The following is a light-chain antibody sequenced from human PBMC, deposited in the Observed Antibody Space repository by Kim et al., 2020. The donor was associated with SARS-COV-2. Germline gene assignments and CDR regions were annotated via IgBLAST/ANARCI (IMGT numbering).Light chain of an antibody. CDR1: SLKSYY. CDR3: NSRDSKDNVV. J-gene: IGLJ2*01. CDR2: GKN. Sequence: VALGRTVRITCKGNSLKSYYATWYQQKPGQAPIVVMYGKNNRPSGIPDRFSGSSSGNTASLTITGTKAGDEADYYCNSRDSKDNVVFGGGTQLTVL. V-gene: IGLV3-19*01.